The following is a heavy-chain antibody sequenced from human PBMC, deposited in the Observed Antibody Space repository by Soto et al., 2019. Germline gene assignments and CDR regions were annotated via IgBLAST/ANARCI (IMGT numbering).Heavy chain of an antibody. J-gene: IGHJ4*02. CDR2: IYSGGST. CDR3: VRFGGAAAGPGDY. D-gene: IGHD6-13*01. Sequence: EVQLVETGGGLIQPGGSLRLSCAVSGFIVSRNYMSWVRQAPGKGLEWVSVIYSGGSTYYADSVKGRFTISRDNPKNTLYLQMNSLRVEDTGVYYCVRFGGAAAGPGDYWGQGALVTVSS. CDR1: GFIVSRNY. V-gene: IGHV3-53*02.